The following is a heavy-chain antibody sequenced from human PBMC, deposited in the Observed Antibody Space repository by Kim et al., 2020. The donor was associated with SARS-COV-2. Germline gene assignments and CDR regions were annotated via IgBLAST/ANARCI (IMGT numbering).Heavy chain of an antibody. Sequence: GGSLRLSCAASGFTFSSYSMNWVRQAPGKGLEWVSYISSSSSTIYYADSVKGRFTISRDNAKNSLYLQMNSLRDEDTTVYYCARSSSTRYSGYDYDYWGQGPLVTVSS. CDR1: GFTFSSYS. CDR2: ISSSSSTI. CDR3: ARSSSTRYSGYDYDY. J-gene: IGHJ4*02. V-gene: IGHV3-48*02. D-gene: IGHD5-12*01.